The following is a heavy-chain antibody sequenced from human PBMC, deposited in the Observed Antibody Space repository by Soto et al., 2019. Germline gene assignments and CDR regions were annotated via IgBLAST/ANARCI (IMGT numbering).Heavy chain of an antibody. Sequence: QVQLVQSGAEVKKPGSSVKVSCKASGGTFSSYAISWVRQAPGQGLEWMGGIIPIFGTANYAQKFQGIVPITANESTCTAYMELCRLSDGDTAVYYCARDVSRAAIVVVPAANYYYGMDVWSQGTTFTVSS. CDR2: IIPIFGTA. J-gene: IGHJ6*02. D-gene: IGHD2-2*01. CDR3: ARDVSRAAIVVVPAANYYYGMDV. V-gene: IGHV1-69*01. CDR1: GGTFSSYA.